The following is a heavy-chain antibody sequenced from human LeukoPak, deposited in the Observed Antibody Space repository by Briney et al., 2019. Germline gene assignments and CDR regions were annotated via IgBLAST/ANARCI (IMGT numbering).Heavy chain of an antibody. CDR3: ARSYYDSSGYFEAEYFHH. V-gene: IGHV4-34*01. CDR1: GGSFSGFY. Sequence: PAETLSLTCGVYGGSFSGFYWSWIRQPPGKGLEWIGEINHSGSTNYNPSLKSRVTISVDTSKNQISLKLSSVTAADTAVYYCARSYYDSSGYFEAEYFHHWGQGSLVTVSS. CDR2: INHSGST. J-gene: IGHJ1*01. D-gene: IGHD3-22*01.